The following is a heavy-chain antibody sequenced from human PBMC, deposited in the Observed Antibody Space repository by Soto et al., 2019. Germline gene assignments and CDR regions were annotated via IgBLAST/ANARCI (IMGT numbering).Heavy chain of an antibody. J-gene: IGHJ3*01. CDR2: VYDSGST. CDR1: GASVINDY. CDR3: VRQVGATGSYSYAV. V-gene: IGHV4-59*02. Sequence: SEILSLTCTVTGASVINDYWNWIRQPPGKGLEWIGFVYDSGSTSYNSSLKSRLTISVDTSKNQFSLKLSSVTAADTAVYYCVRQVGATGSYSYAVWGQGTMVNVSS. D-gene: IGHD1-26*01.